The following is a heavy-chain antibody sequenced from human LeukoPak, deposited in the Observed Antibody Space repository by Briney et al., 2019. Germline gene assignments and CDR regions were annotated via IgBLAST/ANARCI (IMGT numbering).Heavy chain of an antibody. J-gene: IGHJ4*02. CDR2: ISHDGSHK. CDR3: ARDPQRSYSGYEIDY. D-gene: IGHD5-12*01. Sequence: PGGSLRLSCTASGFTFGDYAMSWVRQAPGKGLEWVALISHDGSHKYYADSVKGRFTISRDNSKNTLSLQINTLRPEDTAVYYCARDPQRSYSGYEIDYWGQGTLVTVSS. CDR1: GFTFGDYA. V-gene: IGHV3-30*04.